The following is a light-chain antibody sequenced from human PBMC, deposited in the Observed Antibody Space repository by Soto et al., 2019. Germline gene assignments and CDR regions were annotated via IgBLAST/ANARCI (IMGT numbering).Light chain of an antibody. V-gene: IGLV8-61*01. CDR1: SGSVSTNYY. Sequence: QTVVTQEPSFSVSPGGTVTLTCGLNSGSVSTNYYPAWYQQTPGQAPRTLIYHTNTRSSGVPDRFSGSILGNKAALTISGAQADDESDYYCVLYINGGTWVFSGGTKLTVL. CDR3: VLYINGGTWV. J-gene: IGLJ3*02. CDR2: HTN.